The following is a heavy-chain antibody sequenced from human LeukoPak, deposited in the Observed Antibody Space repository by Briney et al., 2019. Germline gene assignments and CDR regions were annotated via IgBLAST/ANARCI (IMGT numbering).Heavy chain of an antibody. CDR1: GGSFSGYY. Sequence: KPSETLSLTCAVYGGSFSGYYWSWIRQPPGKGLEWIGEINHSGSTNYNPSLKSRVTISVDTSKNQFSLKLSSVTAADTAVYYCARCRKWLFQSPFDYWGQGTLVTVSS. CDR2: INHSGST. J-gene: IGHJ4*02. D-gene: IGHD3-22*01. V-gene: IGHV4-34*01. CDR3: ARCRKWLFQSPFDY.